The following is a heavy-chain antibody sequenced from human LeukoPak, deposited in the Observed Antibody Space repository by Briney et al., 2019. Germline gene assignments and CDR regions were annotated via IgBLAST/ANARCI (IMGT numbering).Heavy chain of an antibody. CDR2: MNPNNGNT. CDR1: GYTFTSYD. J-gene: IGHJ4*02. V-gene: IGHV1-8*01. Sequence: ASVKVSCKTSGYTFTSYDINWVRQATGQGLEWMGWMNPNNGNTDYAQKFQGRVTMTSNTSIRTAYTELSSLKSEDTAVYYCVRSPRDSNLDYWGQGTLVTVSS. D-gene: IGHD2-15*01. CDR3: VRSPRDSNLDY.